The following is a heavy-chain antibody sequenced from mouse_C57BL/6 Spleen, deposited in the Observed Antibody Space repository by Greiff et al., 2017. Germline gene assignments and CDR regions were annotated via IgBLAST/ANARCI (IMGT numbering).Heavy chain of an antibody. CDR3: ARDGSPGFDV. Sequence: QVQLQQSGAELVRPGTSVKVSCKASGYAFTNYLIEWVKQRPGQGLEWIGVINPGSGGTNYNEKFKGKATLTAEKASSTAYMQLSSLTSEDSAVYFCARDGSPGFDVWGTGTTVTVSS. J-gene: IGHJ1*03. CDR1: GYAFTNYL. CDR2: INPGSGGT. V-gene: IGHV1-54*01. D-gene: IGHD1-1*01.